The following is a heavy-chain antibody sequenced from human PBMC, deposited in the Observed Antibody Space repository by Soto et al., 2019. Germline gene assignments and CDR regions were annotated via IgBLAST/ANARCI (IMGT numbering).Heavy chain of an antibody. CDR1: GFPFANFL. D-gene: IGHD3-10*01. Sequence: EVYLVESGGGLVEPGRSLRLSCTGSGFPFANFLMSWFRQAPGKGLEWVGFIRSQPYGGTTQYAASVRGRFTISRDDSKGIAYLQMNSLKSEDSGVYYCIGSFPFWGQDTLVTVSS. CDR3: IGSFPF. V-gene: IGHV3-49*03. CDR2: IRSQPYGGTT. J-gene: IGHJ1*01.